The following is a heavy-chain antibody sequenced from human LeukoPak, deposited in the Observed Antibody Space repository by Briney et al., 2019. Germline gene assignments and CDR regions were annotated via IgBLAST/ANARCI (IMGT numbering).Heavy chain of an antibody. Sequence: PSETLSLTCTVSGGSISSYYWSWIRQPPGKGLEWIGYINYSGSTNYSPSLKSRVTMSTDTSKNQFSLKLSSVTAADTAVYYWARPYYYDSSGYWSHGFDIWGQGTMVTVSS. CDR2: INYSGST. V-gene: IGHV4-59*08. CDR3: ARPYYYDSSGYWSHGFDI. CDR1: GGSISSYY. D-gene: IGHD3-22*01. J-gene: IGHJ3*02.